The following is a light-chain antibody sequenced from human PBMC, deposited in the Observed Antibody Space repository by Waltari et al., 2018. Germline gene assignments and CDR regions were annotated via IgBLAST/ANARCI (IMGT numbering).Light chain of an antibody. CDR3: MQALQTPRT. CDR1: QSLLHSNGYNY. J-gene: IGKJ1*01. Sequence: DIVMTQSPLSLPVTPGEPASISCRSSQSLLHSNGYNYLDWYLQKPGQSPQLLIYLGSNRASGVPDRFSGSGSDTDFTLKISRVEAEDVGVYYCMQALQTPRTFGQGTKVEIK. CDR2: LGS. V-gene: IGKV2-28*01.